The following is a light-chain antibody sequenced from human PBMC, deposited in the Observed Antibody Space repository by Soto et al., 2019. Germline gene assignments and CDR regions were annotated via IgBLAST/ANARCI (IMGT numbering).Light chain of an antibody. V-gene: IGKV1-5*03. J-gene: IGKJ5*01. Sequence: DIQMTQSPSTLSASVGDRVTITCRASQDISNWLAWYQQKPGKXPXXLIYKASTLDSGVPSRFSGSGSGTDFTLTISGLQPDYFATYYCQQYTSYYTFGQGTRLEIK. CDR1: QDISNW. CDR3: QQYTSYYT. CDR2: KAS.